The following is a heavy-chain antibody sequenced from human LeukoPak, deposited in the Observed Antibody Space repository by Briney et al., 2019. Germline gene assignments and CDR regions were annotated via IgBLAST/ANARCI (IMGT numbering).Heavy chain of an antibody. D-gene: IGHD6-6*01. CDR3: ARDLRQLEDY. Sequence: PGGSLRLSCAASGFTFSSYWMSWVRQAPGKGLEWVSSISSSSSYIYYADSVKGRFTISRDNAKNSLYLQMNSLRAEDTAVYYCARDLRQLEDYWGQGTLVTVSS. J-gene: IGHJ4*02. CDR2: ISSSSSYI. CDR1: GFTFSSYW. V-gene: IGHV3-21*06.